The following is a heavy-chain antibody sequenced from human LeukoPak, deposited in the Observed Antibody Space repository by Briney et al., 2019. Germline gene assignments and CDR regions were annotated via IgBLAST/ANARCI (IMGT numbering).Heavy chain of an antibody. Sequence: GGSLRLSCAASGFTFSSYGMHWVRQAPGKGLEWVAVTSYDGSNKYYADSVKGRFTISRDNSKNTLYLQMNSLRAEDTAVYYCAKDLFQLESYWGQGTLVTVSS. D-gene: IGHD2-21*01. CDR1: GFTFSSYG. J-gene: IGHJ4*02. CDR3: AKDLFQLESY. V-gene: IGHV3-30*18. CDR2: TSYDGSNK.